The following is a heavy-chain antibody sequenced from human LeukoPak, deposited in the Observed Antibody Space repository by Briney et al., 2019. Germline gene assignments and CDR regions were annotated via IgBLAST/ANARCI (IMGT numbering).Heavy chain of an antibody. CDR1: GGSFSGYY. CDR2: INRSGST. Sequence: SETLSLTCAVYGGSFSGYYWSWIRQPPGKGLEWIGEINRSGSTNYNPSLKSRVTISVDTSKNQFSLKLSSVTAADTAVYYCARMDGGSYLSYFDYWGQGTLVTVSS. CDR3: ARMDGGSYLSYFDY. D-gene: IGHD1-26*01. J-gene: IGHJ4*02. V-gene: IGHV4-34*01.